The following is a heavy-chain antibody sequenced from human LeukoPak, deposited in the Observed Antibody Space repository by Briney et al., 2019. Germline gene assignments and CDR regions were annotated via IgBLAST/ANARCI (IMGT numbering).Heavy chain of an antibody. V-gene: IGHV1-2*02. Sequence: GASVKVSCKASGYTFTSYGISWVRQAPGQGLEWMGWINPNSGGTNYAQKFQGRVTMTRDTSISTAYMELSRLRSDDTAVYYCARGTVATITYYYYMDVWGKGTTVTISS. J-gene: IGHJ6*03. CDR1: GYTFTSYG. CDR3: ARGTVATITYYYYMDV. D-gene: IGHD5-12*01. CDR2: INPNSGGT.